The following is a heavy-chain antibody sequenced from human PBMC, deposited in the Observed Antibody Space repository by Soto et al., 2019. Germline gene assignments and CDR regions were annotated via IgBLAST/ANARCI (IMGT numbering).Heavy chain of an antibody. V-gene: IGHV1-69*02. CDR1: GGTFSSYT. D-gene: IGHD6-13*01. Sequence: GASVKVSCKASGGTFSSYTISWVRQAPGQGFEWMGRIIPILGIANYAQKFQGRVTITADKSTSTAYMELSSLRSEDTAVYYCASWVAETVAAAVNWFDPWGQGTLVTVSS. CDR2: IIPILGIA. J-gene: IGHJ5*02. CDR3: ASWVAETVAAAVNWFDP.